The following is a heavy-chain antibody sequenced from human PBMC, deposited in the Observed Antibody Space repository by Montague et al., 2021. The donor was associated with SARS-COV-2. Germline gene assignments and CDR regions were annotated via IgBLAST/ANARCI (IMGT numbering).Heavy chain of an antibody. V-gene: IGHV4-31*03. CDR1: GGSISSGSYY. CDR2: IYYSGSS. J-gene: IGHJ4*02. D-gene: IGHD2-21*01. Sequence: LSLTCTVSGGSISSGSYYWSWIHQHPGKGLEWIGYIYYSGSSYYNPSLKSRVTISVDTSKNQFSLRLSSVTAADTAVYYCARARTSLIVVVNEFDYWGQGTLVTVSS. CDR3: ARARTSLIVVVNEFDY.